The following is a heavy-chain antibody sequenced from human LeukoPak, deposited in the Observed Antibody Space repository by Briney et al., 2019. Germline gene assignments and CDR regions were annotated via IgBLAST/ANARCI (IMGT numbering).Heavy chain of an antibody. J-gene: IGHJ1*01. V-gene: IGHV1-69*05. Sequence: VASVKVSCKASGYTFTSYAISWVRQAPGQGLEWMGGIIPIFGTANYAQKFQGRVTITTDESTSTAYMELSSLRSEDTAVYYCASIAAAGLSIYEYFQHWGQGTLVTVSS. CDR1: GYTFTSYA. D-gene: IGHD6-13*01. CDR2: IIPIFGTA. CDR3: ASIAAAGLSIYEYFQH.